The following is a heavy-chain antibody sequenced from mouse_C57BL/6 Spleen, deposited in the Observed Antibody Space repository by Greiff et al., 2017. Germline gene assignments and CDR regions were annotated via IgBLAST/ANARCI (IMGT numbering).Heavy chain of an antibody. J-gene: IGHJ2*01. Sequence: VQLQQSGAELVKPGASVKISCKASGYAFSSYWMNWVKQRPGKGLEWIGQIYPGDGDTNYNGKFKGKATLTADKSSSTAYMQLSSLTSEDSAVYFCAKRGDSNPYYFDYWGQGTTLTVSS. D-gene: IGHD2-5*01. CDR3: AKRGDSNPYYFDY. V-gene: IGHV1-80*01. CDR2: IYPGDGDT. CDR1: GYAFSSYW.